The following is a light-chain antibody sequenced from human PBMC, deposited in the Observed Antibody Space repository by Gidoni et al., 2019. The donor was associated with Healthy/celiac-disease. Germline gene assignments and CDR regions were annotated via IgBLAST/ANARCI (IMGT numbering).Light chain of an antibody. CDR2: DVS. CDR3: SSYTSSSTLVG. J-gene: IGLJ2*01. Sequence: QSALTQPASVSGSPGQPITISCTGTSSDVGGYNHVSWYQQHPGKAPKLMIYDVSNRPSGVSNRFSGSKSGNTASLTISGLQAEDEADYYCSSYTSSSTLVGFGGGTKLTVL. V-gene: IGLV2-14*03. CDR1: SSDVGGYNH.